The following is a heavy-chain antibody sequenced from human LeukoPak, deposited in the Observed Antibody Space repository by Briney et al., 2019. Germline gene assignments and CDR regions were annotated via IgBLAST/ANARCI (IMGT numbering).Heavy chain of an antibody. D-gene: IGHD6-19*01. CDR3: AKVAGIAVAAIYYYYMDV. J-gene: IGHJ6*03. CDR2: INSDGSST. V-gene: IGHV3-74*01. Sequence: PGGSLRLSCAASGFTFSSYWMHWVRQAPGKGLVWVSRINSDGSSTSYADSVKGRFTISRDNAKNTLYLQMNSLRAEDTAVYYCAKVAGIAVAAIYYYYMDVWGKGTTVTVSS. CDR1: GFTFSSYW.